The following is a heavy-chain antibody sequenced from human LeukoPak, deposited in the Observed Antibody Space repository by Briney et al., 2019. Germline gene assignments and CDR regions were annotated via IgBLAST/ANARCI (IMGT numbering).Heavy chain of an antibody. CDR2: IYSSRS. CDR3: ARHGRKYYGSGYMDV. CDR1: GASISSYY. V-gene: IGHV4-4*07. J-gene: IGHJ6*03. Sequence: PSETLSLTCTVSGASISSYYWSWIRQPAGKGLEWIGRIYSSRSIYNPSLKSRVTMSVDTSKNQFSLKLSSVTAADTAVYYCARHGRKYYGSGYMDVWGKGTTVTISS. D-gene: IGHD3-10*01.